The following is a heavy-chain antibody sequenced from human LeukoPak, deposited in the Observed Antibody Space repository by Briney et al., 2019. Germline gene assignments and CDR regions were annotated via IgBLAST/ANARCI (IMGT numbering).Heavy chain of an antibody. CDR3: ARLDIAARYFDY. D-gene: IGHD6-6*01. J-gene: IGHJ4*02. CDR1: GYTFTGYY. CDR2: INPESGAT. Sequence: SVQVSCKASGYTFTGYYMHWVRQAPGQGLEWMGWINPESGATNYAQKFQGRVTMTRDTSISTAYMELSRLKSDDTAVYYCARLDIAARYFDYWGQGTLVTVSS. V-gene: IGHV1-2*02.